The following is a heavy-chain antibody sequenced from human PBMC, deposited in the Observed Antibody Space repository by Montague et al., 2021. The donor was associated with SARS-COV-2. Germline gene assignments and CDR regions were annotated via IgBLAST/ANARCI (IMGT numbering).Heavy chain of an antibody. CDR3: AKNGGAHGLDV. CDR1: GFTFSNIW. V-gene: IGHV3-7*01. Sequence: SLRLSCAASGFTFSNIWMSWVRQAPGKGLEWVANIKPDESEKSYVDSVKGRFSISRDNAKNSLYLRMDNLRAEDTAIYYCAKNGGAHGLDVWGQGTSVSVSS. J-gene: IGHJ6*02. D-gene: IGHD4-23*01. CDR2: IKPDESEK.